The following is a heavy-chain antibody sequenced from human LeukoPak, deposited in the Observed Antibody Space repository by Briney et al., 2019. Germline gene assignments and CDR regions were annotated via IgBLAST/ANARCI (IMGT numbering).Heavy chain of an antibody. CDR3: AKTYYDILTGYSNLDY. CDR2: IRYDGSNK. Sequence: HPGGSLRLSCAASGFTFSSYGMHWVRQAPGKGLEWVAFIRYDGSNKYYADSVKGRFTISRDNSKNTLYLQMNSLRAEDTAVYYCAKTYYDILTGYSNLDYWGQGTLVTVSS. D-gene: IGHD3-9*01. J-gene: IGHJ4*02. V-gene: IGHV3-30*02. CDR1: GFTFSSYG.